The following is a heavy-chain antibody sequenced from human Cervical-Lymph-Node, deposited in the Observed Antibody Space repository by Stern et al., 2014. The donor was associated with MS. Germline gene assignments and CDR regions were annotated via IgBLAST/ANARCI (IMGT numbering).Heavy chain of an antibody. J-gene: IGHJ4*02. CDR1: GFMFNNYY. CDR2: INQDGSDK. V-gene: IGHV3-7*01. CDR3: ATDSPFDY. Sequence: VQLVESGGGLVQPGGSLTLSCTASGFMFNNYYMSWVRQAPGKGLEWVANINQDGSDKFYVDSVKGRFTISRDNAKNSMYLQMNSLRAEDTAVYYCATDSPFDYWGQGTLVTVSS. D-gene: IGHD3-22*01.